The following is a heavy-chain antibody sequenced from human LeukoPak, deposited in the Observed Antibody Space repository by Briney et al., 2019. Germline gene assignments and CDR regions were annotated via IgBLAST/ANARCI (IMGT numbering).Heavy chain of an antibody. D-gene: IGHD3-10*01. CDR1: GFTFSSYA. CDR2: ISGSDGST. Sequence: GSLRLSCAASGFTFSSYAMSWVRQAPGKGLEWVSAISGSDGSTYYADSVKGRFTISRDNSKNTLYLQMNSLRAEDTAVYYCAKDRGSGSGFDYWGQGTLVTVSS. V-gene: IGHV3-23*01. J-gene: IGHJ4*02. CDR3: AKDRGSGSGFDY.